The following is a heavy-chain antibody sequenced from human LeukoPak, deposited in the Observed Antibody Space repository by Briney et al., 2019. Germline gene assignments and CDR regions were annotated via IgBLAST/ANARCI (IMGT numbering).Heavy chain of an antibody. Sequence: ETLSLTCAVSGDSFSSNNYWTWVRQAPGKGLEWVSGISGSGGSTYYADSVKGRFTSSRDNSKNTLYLQMNNLRAEDTAAYYCAKGSFWGQGTLVTVSS. CDR2: ISGSGGST. V-gene: IGHV3-23*01. CDR1: GDSFSSNN. J-gene: IGHJ4*02. D-gene: IGHD3-10*01. CDR3: AKGSF.